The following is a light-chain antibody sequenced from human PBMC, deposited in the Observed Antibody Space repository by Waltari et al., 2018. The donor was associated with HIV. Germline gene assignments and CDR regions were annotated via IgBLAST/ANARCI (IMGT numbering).Light chain of an antibody. J-gene: IGKJ1*01. CDR1: QSVSSN. CDR3: QQYNDWPRT. CDR2: GAS. Sequence: EIVMTQSPATLSVSQGERATLSCRASQSVSSNLAWYQQKPGQAPRLLIFGASTRATGIPARFSGGGTGTDFTLSISSLQSEDFALYYCQQYNDWPRTFGQGTKVEIK. V-gene: IGKV3-15*01.